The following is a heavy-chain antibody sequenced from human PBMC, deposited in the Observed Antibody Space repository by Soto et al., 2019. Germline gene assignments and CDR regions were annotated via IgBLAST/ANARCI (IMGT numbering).Heavy chain of an antibody. D-gene: IGHD6-19*01. V-gene: IGHV4-34*01. Sequence: PSETLSLTCAVYGGSFSGYYWSWTRQPPGKGLEWSGAINAVGSTNYTPTFKSRFTISVETSKNQFSLKLSSVTAADTAVYYCARGRRDSSGWFSFDCWGQGTLVTVSS. CDR1: GGSFSGYY. J-gene: IGHJ4*02. CDR2: INAVGST. CDR3: ARGRRDSSGWFSFDC.